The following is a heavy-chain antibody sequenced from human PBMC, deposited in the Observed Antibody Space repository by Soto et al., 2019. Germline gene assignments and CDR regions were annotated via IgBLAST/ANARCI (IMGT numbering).Heavy chain of an antibody. CDR1: GGSTSSDNY. CDR3: AREGGESSDGLYYFDS. CDR2: IYYSGNT. V-gene: IGHV4-30-4*01. D-gene: IGHD3-16*01. Sequence: SETLSLTCTVSGGSTSSDNYWSWIRQPPGKGLEWIGHIYYSGNTDYNPSLKSRLAISIDTSKNQFSLKLSSVTAADTAVYFCAREGGESSDGLYYFDSWGQGALVSVSS. J-gene: IGHJ4*02.